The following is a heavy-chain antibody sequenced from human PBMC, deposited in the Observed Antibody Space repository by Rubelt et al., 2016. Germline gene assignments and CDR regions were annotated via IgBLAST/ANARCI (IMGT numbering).Heavy chain of an antibody. D-gene: IGHD7-27*01. CDR2: ISASGGDT. CDR3: ATDWGPSQGQH. Sequence: EVQLVESGGGLVQPGGSLRLSCAASGFTFSSYSMNWVRQAPGKGLEWVSSISASGGDTYYDDSVKGRFTISSDNSKKTVHLQINSLRAEDTAMYYCATDWGPSQGQHWGQGTLVTVSS. J-gene: IGHJ1*01. V-gene: IGHV3-23*04. CDR1: GFTFSSYS.